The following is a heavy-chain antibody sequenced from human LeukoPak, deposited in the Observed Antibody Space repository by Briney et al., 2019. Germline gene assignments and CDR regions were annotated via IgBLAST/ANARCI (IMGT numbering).Heavy chain of an antibody. CDR1: GFTFSDYA. J-gene: IGHJ4*02. Sequence: PGGSLRLSCAASGFTFSDYAMGWVRQAPGKGLEWVSAIGGSSDFTYYADSVKGRFTISRDNSKNMLYLQLNSLRAEDTAVYYCAKGDPPTYYDILTGQDYWGQGTLVTVSS. CDR2: IGGSSDFT. D-gene: IGHD3-9*01. V-gene: IGHV3-23*01. CDR3: AKGDPPTYYDILTGQDY.